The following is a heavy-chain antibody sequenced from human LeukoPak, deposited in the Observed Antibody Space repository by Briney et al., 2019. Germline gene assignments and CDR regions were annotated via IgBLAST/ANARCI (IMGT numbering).Heavy chain of an antibody. J-gene: IGHJ4*02. CDR3: AILSGTYTGD. V-gene: IGHV3-48*03. Sequence: GGSLRLSCAASGFTFSSYEMNWVRQAPGKGLEWVSYISSSGSTIYYADSVKGRFTISRDNAKNSLHLQMNSLRAEDTAVYYCAILSGTYTGDWGQGTLVTVSS. D-gene: IGHD1-26*01. CDR1: GFTFSSYE. CDR2: ISSSGSTI.